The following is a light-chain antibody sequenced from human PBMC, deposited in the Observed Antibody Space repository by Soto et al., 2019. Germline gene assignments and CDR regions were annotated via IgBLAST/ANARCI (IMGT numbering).Light chain of an antibody. J-gene: IGKJ4*01. Sequence: IVMTQSPATLSVSPGERVTLSCRASQSIDTHLAWYQHKPGQAPRLLIYGASTRASGIPVRFSGSGSGTRFTLTISSLQSEDFALYYCQQHINWPLTFGGGTKVDIK. V-gene: IGKV3-15*01. CDR1: QSIDTH. CDR3: QQHINWPLT. CDR2: GAS.